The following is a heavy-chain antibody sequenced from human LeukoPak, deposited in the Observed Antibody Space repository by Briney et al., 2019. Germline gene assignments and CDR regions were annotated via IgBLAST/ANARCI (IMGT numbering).Heavy chain of an antibody. CDR3: ARAPRYYYDSSGYYY. Sequence: ASVKVSCKASGYTFTSYGIGWVRQAPGQGLEWMGWISAYNGNTNYAQKLQGRVTMTTDTSTSTAYMELRSLRSDDTAVYYCARAPRYYYDSSGYYYWGQGTLVTVSS. CDR2: ISAYNGNT. V-gene: IGHV1-18*01. J-gene: IGHJ4*02. D-gene: IGHD3-22*01. CDR1: GYTFTSYG.